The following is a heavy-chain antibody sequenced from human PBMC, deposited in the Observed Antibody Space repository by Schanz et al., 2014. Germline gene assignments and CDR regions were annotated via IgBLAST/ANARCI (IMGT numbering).Heavy chain of an antibody. CDR1: GFTVSNNY. CDR3: AKSYDTSGYSGFDY. Sequence: EVQLVESGGGLVQPGGSLRLSCAASGFTVSNNYMNWIRQAPGKGLEWISSISNGGGYIYYADSVKGRFTISRDNSKKTLYVQMNSLRTEDTAVYFCAKSYDTSGYSGFDYWGQGTLVTVSS. V-gene: IGHV3-66*02. CDR2: ISNGGGYI. J-gene: IGHJ4*02. D-gene: IGHD3-22*01.